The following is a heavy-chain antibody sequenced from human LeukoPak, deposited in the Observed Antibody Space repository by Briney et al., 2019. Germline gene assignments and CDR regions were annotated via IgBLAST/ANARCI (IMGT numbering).Heavy chain of an antibody. CDR1: DDSISDYY. J-gene: IGHJ4*02. CDR3: TRGAGWLIDY. D-gene: IGHD3-16*01. V-gene: IGHV4-59*01. CDR2: FHNSGTS. Sequence: SETLSLTCTVSDDSISDYYRGWIRQPPGKGLEWIGYFHNSGTSTYNPSLKSRITISADTSKNQLSLKLNSLTTADTAVYYCTRGAGWLIDYWGQGILVTVSS.